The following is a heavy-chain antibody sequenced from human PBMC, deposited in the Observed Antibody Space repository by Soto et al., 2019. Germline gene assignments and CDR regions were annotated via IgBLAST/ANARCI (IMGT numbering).Heavy chain of an antibody. CDR3: ARVNDYGGNVADY. Sequence: PSETLSLTCTVSGGSISSSSYYWGWIRQPPGKGLEWIGYVFYSGSTNYNPSLRSRVTISVDTSKNQFSLKLRSVTAADTAVYFCARVNDYGGNVADYWGQGTLVTVSS. V-gene: IGHV4-61*05. J-gene: IGHJ4*02. D-gene: IGHD4-17*01. CDR2: VFYSGST. CDR1: GGSISSSSYY.